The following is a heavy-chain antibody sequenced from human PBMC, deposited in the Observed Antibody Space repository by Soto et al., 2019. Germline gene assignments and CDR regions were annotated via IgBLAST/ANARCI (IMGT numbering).Heavy chain of an antibody. V-gene: IGHV4-39*01. CDR3: AGPTYYYDSSGYSWIFDY. D-gene: IGHD3-22*01. J-gene: IGHJ4*02. CDR1: GGSISSSSYY. Sequence: SETLSLTCTVSGGSISSSSYYWGWIRQPPGKGLEWIGSIYYSGSTYYNPSLKSRVTISVDTSKNQFSLKLSSVTAADTAVYYCAGPTYYYDSSGYSWIFDYWGQGTLVTVSS. CDR2: IYYSGST.